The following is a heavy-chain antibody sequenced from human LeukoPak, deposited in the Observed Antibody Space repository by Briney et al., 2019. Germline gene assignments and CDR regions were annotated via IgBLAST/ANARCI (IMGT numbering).Heavy chain of an antibody. CDR2: ISYDGSNK. J-gene: IGHJ6*02. CDR1: GFTFSSYA. Sequence: PGGSLRLSCAASGFTFSSYAMHWVRQAPGKGLEWVAVISYDGSNKYYADSVKGRFTISRDNSKNTLYLQMNSLRAEDTAVYYCARGGFSSGWALINYYYGMDVWGQGTTVTASS. CDR3: ARGGFSSGWALINYYYGMDV. V-gene: IGHV3-30*04. D-gene: IGHD6-19*01.